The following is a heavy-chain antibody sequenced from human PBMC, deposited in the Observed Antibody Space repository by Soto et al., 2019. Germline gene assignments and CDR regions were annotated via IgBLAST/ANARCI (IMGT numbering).Heavy chain of an antibody. CDR3: ATRITVFGLLIPPFDP. Sequence: SETLSLTCAVYGGSVNGYYCNWIRQPPGKGLEWIGEINHTGGTHYNPSLKSRVTMSVDTSKNQFSLRLSSVTAADTAIYYCATRITVFGLLIPPFDPWGQGTQVTVSS. V-gene: IGHV4-34*01. CDR2: INHTGGT. CDR1: GGSVNGYY. D-gene: IGHD3-3*01. J-gene: IGHJ5*02.